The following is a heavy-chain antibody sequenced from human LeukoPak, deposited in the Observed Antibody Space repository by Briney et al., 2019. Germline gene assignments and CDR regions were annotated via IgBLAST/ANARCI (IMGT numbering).Heavy chain of an antibody. CDR1: GYTFTGYY. CDR2: INPNSGGT. J-gene: IGHJ4*02. V-gene: IGHV1-2*02. Sequence: ASVKVSCKASGYTFTGYYMHWVRQAPGQGLEWMGWINPNSGGTNYAQKFQGRVTMTGDTSISTAYMELSRLRSDDTAVYYCARKPVDEYYDLLLNSYYFDYWGQGTLVTVSS. D-gene: IGHD3-3*01. CDR3: ARKPVDEYYDLLLNSYYFDY.